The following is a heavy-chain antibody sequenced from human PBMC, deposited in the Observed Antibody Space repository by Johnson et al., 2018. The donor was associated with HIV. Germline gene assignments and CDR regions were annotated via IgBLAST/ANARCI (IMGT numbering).Heavy chain of an antibody. Sequence: VQLVESGGGSAQPGRSLRLSCAASGFTLNDYAIHWVRQAPGKGLEWVSSISWNSGSMGYADSVKGRFTISRDNAKNSLYLQMNSLRAEDTALYYCARVTAHYYDSSGYVDAFDIWGQGTMVNVSS. CDR3: ARVTAHYYDSSGYVDAFDI. J-gene: IGHJ3*02. D-gene: IGHD3-22*01. V-gene: IGHV3-9*01. CDR2: ISWNSGSM. CDR1: GFTLNDYA.